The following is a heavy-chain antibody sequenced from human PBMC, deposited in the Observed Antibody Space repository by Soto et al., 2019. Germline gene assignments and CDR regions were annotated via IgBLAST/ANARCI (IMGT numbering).Heavy chain of an antibody. CDR3: AKDKDLGSVYYYDSSGYALDY. CDR1: GFIFSSYG. V-gene: IGHV3-30*18. J-gene: IGHJ4*02. Sequence: GGSLRLSCAASGFIFSSYGMHWVRQAPGKGLEWVAVISYDGSNKYYADSVKGRFTISRDNSKNTLYLQMNSLRAEDTAVYYCAKDKDLGSVYYYDSSGYALDYWGQGTLVTVSS. D-gene: IGHD3-22*01. CDR2: ISYDGSNK.